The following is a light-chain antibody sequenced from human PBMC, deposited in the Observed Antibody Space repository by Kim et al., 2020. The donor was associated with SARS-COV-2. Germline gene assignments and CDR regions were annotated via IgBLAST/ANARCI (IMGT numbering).Light chain of an antibody. V-gene: IGLV1-44*01. J-gene: IGLJ2*01. Sequence: ELTQPPSASGTPGQRVTISCSGSSSNIGSSTVNWYQQLPGTAPKLLVYSTNQRSSGVPDRFSGSKSGTSASLAISGLQSEDEADYYCAAWDDSVNGVLFGGGTQLTVL. CDR1: SSNIGSST. CDR3: AAWDDSVNGVL. CDR2: STN.